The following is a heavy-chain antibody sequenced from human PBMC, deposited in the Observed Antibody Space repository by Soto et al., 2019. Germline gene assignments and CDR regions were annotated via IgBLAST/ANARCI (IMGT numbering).Heavy chain of an antibody. CDR2: TYYRSKWEN. CDR1: VDSVGRNSGG. D-gene: IGHD2-21*01. J-gene: IGHJ6*02. CDR3: AGVAWFRAMDV. V-gene: IGHV6-1*01. Sequence: SQTLSLTCDISVDSVGRNSGGWNWIRRSPSRGLEWLGRTYYRSKWENDYAVSVKSRISINQDTSKNQVSLHLYSVTPEDTAVYYCAGVAWFRAMDVWGPGPSVTVSS.